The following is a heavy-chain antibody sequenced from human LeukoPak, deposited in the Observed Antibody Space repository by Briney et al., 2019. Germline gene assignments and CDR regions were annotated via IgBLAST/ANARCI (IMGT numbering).Heavy chain of an antibody. CDR1: GFTFSNYA. CDR3: AKSFTSSSSDY. D-gene: IGHD6-13*01. J-gene: IGHJ4*02. V-gene: IGHV3-23*01. CDR2: ISVGGTTT. Sequence: GGSLRLSCVASGFTFSNYAMSWIRQAPGKGLEWVSSISVGGTTTYYADSVKGRFSISRDNSENTLYLQMNGLRADDTAVYSCAKSFTSSSSDYWGQGTLVTVSS.